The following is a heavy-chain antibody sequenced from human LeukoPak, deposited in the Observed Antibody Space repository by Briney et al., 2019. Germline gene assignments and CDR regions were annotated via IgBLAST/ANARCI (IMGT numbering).Heavy chain of an antibody. V-gene: IGHV4-39*07. CDR3: ARGMAAAYDYNWFDP. J-gene: IGHJ5*02. CDR1: GGSISSSSYY. CDR2: IYYSGST. Sequence: SETLSLTCTVSGGSISSSSYYWGWIRQPPGKGLEWIGRIYYSGSTYYNPSLKSRVTLSVDTSKNQFSLKLSSVTAAGTAVYFCARGMAAAYDYNWFDPWGQGTLVTVSS. D-gene: IGHD5-12*01.